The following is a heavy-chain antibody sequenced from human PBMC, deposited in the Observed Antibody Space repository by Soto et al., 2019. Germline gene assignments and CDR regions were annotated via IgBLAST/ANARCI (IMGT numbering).Heavy chain of an antibody. Sequence: SVKVSCKSSGGTFSSYTISWVRQAPGQGLEWMGRIIPILGIANYAQKFQGRVTITADKSTSTAYMELSSLRSEDTAVYYCARDTVYGDYVGYWGQGTLVTVSS. CDR3: ARDTVYGDYVGY. J-gene: IGHJ4*02. D-gene: IGHD4-17*01. CDR1: GGTFSSYT. V-gene: IGHV1-69*04. CDR2: IIPILGIA.